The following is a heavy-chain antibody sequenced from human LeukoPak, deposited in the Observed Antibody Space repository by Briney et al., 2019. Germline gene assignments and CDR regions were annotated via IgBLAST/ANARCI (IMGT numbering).Heavy chain of an antibody. V-gene: IGHV3-21*01. CDR1: GFTFSSYS. D-gene: IGHD3-10*01. Sequence: GGSLRLFCAASGFTFSSYSMNWVRQAPGKGLEWVSSISSSSSYIYYADSVKGRFTISRDNAKNSLYLQMNSLRAEDTAVYYCARAITMVRGAFDYWGQGTLVTVSS. J-gene: IGHJ4*02. CDR3: ARAITMVRGAFDY. CDR2: ISSSSSYI.